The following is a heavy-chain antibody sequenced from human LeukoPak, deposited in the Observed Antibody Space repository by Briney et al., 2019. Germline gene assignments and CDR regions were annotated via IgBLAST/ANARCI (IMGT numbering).Heavy chain of an antibody. CDR1: GFIFSNYE. D-gene: IGHD1-26*01. CDR2: ISSTGGDI. CDR3: AKDLPTGTYRAYFDN. Sequence: PGGSLRLSCAGSGFIFSNYEMNWVRQAPGKGLEWVSYISSTGGDIYYADSVKGRFTISRDNAEKSVYLQMNSLIAEDTAVYYCAKDLPTGTYRAYFDNWGQGTLVTVSS. V-gene: IGHV3-48*03. J-gene: IGHJ4*02.